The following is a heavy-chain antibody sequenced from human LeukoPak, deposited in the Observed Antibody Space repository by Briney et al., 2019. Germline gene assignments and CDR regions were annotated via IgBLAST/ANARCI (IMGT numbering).Heavy chain of an antibody. CDR2: IKSKTDGGTT. V-gene: IGHV3-15*01. D-gene: IGHD2-2*01. CDR3: TTDRFLYCSSTSCYLYYYYYMDV. CDR1: GFTFRDYV. J-gene: IGHJ6*03. Sequence: GGSLRLSCAASGFTFRDYVMTWVRQAPGKGLEWVGRIKSKTDGGTTDYAAPVKGRFTISRDDSKNTLYLQMNSLKTEDTAVYYCTTDRFLYCSSTSCYLYYYYYMDVWGKGTTVTVSS.